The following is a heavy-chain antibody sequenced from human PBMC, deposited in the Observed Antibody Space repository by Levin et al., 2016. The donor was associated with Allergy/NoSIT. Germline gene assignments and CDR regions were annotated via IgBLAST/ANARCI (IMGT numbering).Heavy chain of an antibody. J-gene: IGHJ4*02. Sequence: KVSCKGSGYSFNTYWIGWVRQMPGKGLEWMGIIRPRDSDTRYSPSFQGQVTISADKSISTAYMALDGLRSDDTAVYYCVRERELNSYVDYFAYWGQGTLVTVSS. V-gene: IGHV5-51*01. D-gene: IGHD3-10*02. CDR3: VRERELNSYVDYFAY. CDR1: GYSFNTYW. CDR2: IRPRDSDT.